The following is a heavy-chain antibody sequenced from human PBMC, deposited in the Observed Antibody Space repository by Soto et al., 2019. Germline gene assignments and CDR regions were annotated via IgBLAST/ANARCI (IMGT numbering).Heavy chain of an antibody. Sequence: PSETLSLTCTVSGGSISSYYWSWIRQPPGKGLEWIGYIYYSGSTNYNPSLKSRVTISVDTSKNQFSLKLSSVTAADTVVFYCARDGSEHTKGWRAFDIWGQGTMVTVSS. CDR2: IYYSGST. V-gene: IGHV4-59*01. J-gene: IGHJ3*02. CDR3: ARDGSEHTKGWRAFDI. D-gene: IGHD2-15*01. CDR1: GGSISSYY.